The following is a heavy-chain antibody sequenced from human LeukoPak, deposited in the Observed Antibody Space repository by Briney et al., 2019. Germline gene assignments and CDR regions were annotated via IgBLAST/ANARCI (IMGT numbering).Heavy chain of an antibody. CDR1: GFTFSSYS. D-gene: IGHD3-3*01. J-gene: IGHJ4*02. CDR2: ISSSSSYI. Sequence: GGSLRLSCAASGFTFSSYSMNWVRQAPGKGLEWVSSISSSSSYIYYADSVKGRFTISRDNAKNSLYLQMNSLRAEDTAVYYCARGDDITIFGVVTPFDYWGQGTLVTVSS. V-gene: IGHV3-21*01. CDR3: ARGDDITIFGVVTPFDY.